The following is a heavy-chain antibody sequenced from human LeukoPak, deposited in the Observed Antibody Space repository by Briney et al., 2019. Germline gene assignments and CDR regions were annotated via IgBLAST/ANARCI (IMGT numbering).Heavy chain of an antibody. J-gene: IGHJ4*02. CDR2: INHSGST. V-gene: IGHV4-34*01. CDR3: ASKRYDFWSGYYTSFDY. Sequence: SVTLSLTCAVYGGSFSGYYWSWIRQPPGKGLEWIGEINHSGSTNYNPSLKSRVTISVDTSKNQFSLKLSSVTAADTAVYYCASKRYDFWSGYYTSFDYWGQGTLVTVSS. CDR1: GGSFSGYY. D-gene: IGHD3-3*01.